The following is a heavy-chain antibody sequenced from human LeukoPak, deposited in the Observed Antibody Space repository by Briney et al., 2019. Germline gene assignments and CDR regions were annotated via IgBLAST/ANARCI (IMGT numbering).Heavy chain of an antibody. J-gene: IGHJ4*02. CDR3: ARSYGRSSGYYVDY. CDR1: GFTFSSYG. CDR2: IWYDGSNK. D-gene: IGHD3-22*01. Sequence: GGSLRLSCAASGFTFSSYGMPWVRQAPGKGLEWVAVIWYDGSNKYYADSVKGRFTISRDNSKNTLYLQMNSLRAEDTAVYYCARSYGRSSGYYVDYWGQGTLVTVSS. V-gene: IGHV3-33*01.